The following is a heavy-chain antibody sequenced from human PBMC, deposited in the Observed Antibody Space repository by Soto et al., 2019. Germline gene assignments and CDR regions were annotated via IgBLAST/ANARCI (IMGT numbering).Heavy chain of an antibody. CDR2: IIPIFGTA. V-gene: IGHV1-69*13. CDR1: GGTFSSYA. J-gene: IGHJ3*02. D-gene: IGHD6-13*01. Sequence: ASVKVSCKASGGTFSSYAISWVRQAPGQGLEWMGGIIPIFGTANYAQKFQGRVTITADESTSTAYMELSSLRSEDTAVYYCATPSPYSSSWYSAFDIWGQGTMVTVSS. CDR3: ATPSPYSSSWYSAFDI.